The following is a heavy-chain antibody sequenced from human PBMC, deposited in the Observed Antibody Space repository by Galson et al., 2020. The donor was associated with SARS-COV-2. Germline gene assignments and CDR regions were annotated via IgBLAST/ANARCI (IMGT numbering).Heavy chain of an antibody. Sequence: ASETLSLTCSVSGYSISSGYYWGWIRQPPGKGLEWIGSIYHSGSTYYNPSLKSRVTISVDTSKNQFSLKLYSVTAADTAVYYCARDLSGGGFGECRGYWGQGTLVTVS. D-gene: IGHD3-10*01. CDR1: GYSISSGYY. J-gene: IGHJ4*02. V-gene: IGHV4-38-2*02. CDR3: ARDLSGGGFGECRGY. CDR2: IYHSGST.